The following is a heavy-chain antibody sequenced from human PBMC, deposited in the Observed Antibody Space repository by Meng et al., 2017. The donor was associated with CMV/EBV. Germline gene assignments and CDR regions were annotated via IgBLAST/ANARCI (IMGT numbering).Heavy chain of an antibody. CDR2: VTDSGGST. CDR1: GFTFSSYA. D-gene: IGHD4-17*01. CDR3: ARGAGPNDYGRS. V-gene: IGHV3-23*01. J-gene: IGHJ5*02. Sequence: GGSLRLSCAASGFTFSSYAMNWVRQAPGKELEWVSAVTDSGGSTYYADSVKGRFTISRDNSKNTLYLQMNSLRAEDSAVYYCARGAGPNDYGRSWGQGMLVTVSS.